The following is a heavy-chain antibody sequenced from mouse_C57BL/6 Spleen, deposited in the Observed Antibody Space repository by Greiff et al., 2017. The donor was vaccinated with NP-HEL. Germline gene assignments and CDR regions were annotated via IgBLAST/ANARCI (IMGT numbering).Heavy chain of an antibody. J-gene: IGHJ4*01. D-gene: IGHD3-2*02. CDR3: ARRAAQAPLAMDY. CDR2: IYPYNGVS. Sequence: EVQGVESGPELVKPGASVKISCKASGYSFTGYYMHWVKQSHGNILDWIGYIYPYNGVSSYNQKFKGKATLTVDKSSSTAYMELRSLTSEDSAVYYCARRAAQAPLAMDYWGQGTSVTVSS. V-gene: IGHV1-31*01. CDR1: GYSFTGYY.